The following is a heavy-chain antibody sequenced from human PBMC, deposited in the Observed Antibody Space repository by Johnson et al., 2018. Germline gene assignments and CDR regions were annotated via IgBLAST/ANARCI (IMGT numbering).Heavy chain of an antibody. CDR1: GFTFSNYG. Sequence: QVQLVQSGGGVVQPGRSLRLSCEASGFTFSNYGMHWVRQAPGRGLEWLAVIWSNGINTYYADSVHGRFGISRDNSKNTLFLQLNSLRAEDTAVYFCVRERAPFDAFDIWGQGTMVTVSS. J-gene: IGHJ3*02. CDR3: VRERAPFDAFDI. V-gene: IGHV3-33*01. CDR2: IWSNGINT.